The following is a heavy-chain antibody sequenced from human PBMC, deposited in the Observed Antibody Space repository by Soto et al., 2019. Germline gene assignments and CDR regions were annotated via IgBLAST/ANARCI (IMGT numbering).Heavy chain of an antibody. J-gene: IGHJ6*02. Sequence: AAVQVSCKASGYTFKTYGISWVRQAPGQGLEWMGWISTYNGNTNYAQKLQDRITMTINTSTTTAYMELRSLRSDDTAVYYRARRLGSYYDGVDVWGQGTTVTVS. CDR3: ARRLGSYYDGVDV. CDR1: GYTFKTYG. CDR2: ISTYNGNT. V-gene: IGHV1-18*01. D-gene: IGHD3-16*01.